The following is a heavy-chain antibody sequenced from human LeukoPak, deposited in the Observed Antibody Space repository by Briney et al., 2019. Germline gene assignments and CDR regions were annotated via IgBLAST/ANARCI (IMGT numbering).Heavy chain of an antibody. V-gene: IGHV3-48*01. Sequence: PGGSLRLSCAASGFTFSYYSFNWVRQAPGKGLEWIAYISISNNSIYYADSVKVRFTISRDNAKNSLYLQMNSLRVEDTAVHYCARETIYSDKVIDHWGQGTPVTVSS. D-gene: IGHD4-17*01. CDR1: GFTFSYYS. CDR2: ISISNNSI. CDR3: ARETIYSDKVIDH. J-gene: IGHJ4*02.